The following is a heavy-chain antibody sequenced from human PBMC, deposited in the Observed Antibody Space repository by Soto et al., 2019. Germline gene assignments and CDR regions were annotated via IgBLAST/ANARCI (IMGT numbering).Heavy chain of an antibody. CDR2: INHSGST. D-gene: IGHD2-2*01. CDR1: GGSFSGYY. Sequence: SETLSLTCAVYGGSFSGYYWSWIRQPPGKGLEWIGEINHSGSTNYNPSLTSRVTISVDTSKNQFSLKLSSVTAADTAVYYCARGPPRRYCSSTSCYGRWFDPWGQGTLVTVSS. CDR3: ARGPPRRYCSSTSCYGRWFDP. J-gene: IGHJ5*02. V-gene: IGHV4-34*01.